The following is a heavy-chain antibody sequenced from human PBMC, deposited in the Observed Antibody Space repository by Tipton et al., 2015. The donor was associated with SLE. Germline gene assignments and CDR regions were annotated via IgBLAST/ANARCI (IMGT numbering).Heavy chain of an antibody. CDR2: IKSKTAGGTT. CDR1: GFSFSNAW. Sequence: SLRLSFTASGFSFSNAWMSWVRQAAGKGLEWVGRIKSKTAGGTTDYAAPVKGRFSISRDDSKDTLYLQMDSLKTEDTAAYYCTTGRTLWGQGTLVSVSS. J-gene: IGHJ3*01. V-gene: IGHV3-15*01. CDR3: TTGRTL. D-gene: IGHD3/OR15-3a*01.